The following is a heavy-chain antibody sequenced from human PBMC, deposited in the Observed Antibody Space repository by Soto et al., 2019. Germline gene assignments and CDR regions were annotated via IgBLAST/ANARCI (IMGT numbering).Heavy chain of an antibody. V-gene: IGHV1-18*01. CDR1: GYTFTSYG. CDR2: ISAYNGNT. D-gene: IGHD2-15*01. Sequence: QVQLVQSGAEVKKPGASVKVSCKASGYTFTSYGISWVRQAPGQGLQGMGWISAYNGNTNYAQKLQARVTMTTDTSTSTAYMELRSLRSDVTAVYYCRVYCSGGSCYDDYYYYGMDVWGQGTTVTVSS. CDR3: RVYCSGGSCYDDYYYYGMDV. J-gene: IGHJ6*02.